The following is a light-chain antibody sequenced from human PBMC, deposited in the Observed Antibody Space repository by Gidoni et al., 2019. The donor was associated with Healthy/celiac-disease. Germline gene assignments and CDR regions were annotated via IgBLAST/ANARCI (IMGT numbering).Light chain of an antibody. CDR2: GAS. CDR1: QSVSSSY. J-gene: IGKJ4*01. V-gene: IGKV3-20*01. CDR3: QQYGSSSFT. Sequence: VLTQSPGTLSLSPGERATLSCRASQSVSSSYLAWYQQKPGQAPRLLIYGASSRATGIPDRFSGSGSGTDFTLNISRLEPEDFAVYYCQQYGSSSFTFGGGTKVEIK.